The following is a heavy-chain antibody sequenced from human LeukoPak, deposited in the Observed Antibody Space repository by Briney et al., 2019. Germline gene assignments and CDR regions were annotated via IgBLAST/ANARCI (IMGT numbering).Heavy chain of an antibody. V-gene: IGHV1-18*01. CDR2: ISAYNGNT. Sequence: ASVKVSCKASGYTFTSYGISWVRQAPGQGLEWMGWISAYNGNTNYAQKLQGRVTMTTDTSTSTAYMGLRSLRSDDTAVYYCARPAGSGYSYGYTTDWYFDLWGRGTLVTVSS. CDR3: ARPAGSGYSYGYTTDWYFDL. CDR1: GYTFTSYG. J-gene: IGHJ2*01. D-gene: IGHD5-18*01.